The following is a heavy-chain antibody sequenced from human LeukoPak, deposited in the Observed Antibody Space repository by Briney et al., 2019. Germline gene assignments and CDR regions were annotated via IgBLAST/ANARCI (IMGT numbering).Heavy chain of an antibody. Sequence: GGSLRLSCAASGFTFSTYSMNWVRQPPGKGLEWVSYISSSSSSIYYADSVKRRFTISRDNAKNSLYLQMNTLRAEDTAVYDCARKLANTYGYFDSWGQGTLVTVSS. CDR1: GFTFSTYS. CDR2: ISSSSSSI. V-gene: IGHV3-48*01. CDR3: ARKLANTYGYFDS. J-gene: IGHJ4*02. D-gene: IGHD5-18*01.